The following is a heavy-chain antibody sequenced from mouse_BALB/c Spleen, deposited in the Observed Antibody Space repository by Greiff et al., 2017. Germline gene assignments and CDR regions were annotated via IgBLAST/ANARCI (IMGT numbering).Heavy chain of an antibody. CDR1: GYTFTSYY. CDR2: IYPGNVNT. CDR3: ARSGMDDY. J-gene: IGHJ4*01. Sequence: VQLQESGPELVKPGASVRISCKASGYTFTSYYIHWVKQRPGQGLEWIGWIYPGNVNTKYNEKFKGKATLTADKSSSTAYMQLSSLTSEDSAVYFCARSGMDDYWGQGTSVTVSS. D-gene: IGHD2-3*01. V-gene: IGHV1S56*01.